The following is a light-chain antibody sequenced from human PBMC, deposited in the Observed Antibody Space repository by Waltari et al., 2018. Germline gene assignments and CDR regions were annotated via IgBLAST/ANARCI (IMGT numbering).Light chain of an antibody. V-gene: IGKV1-9*01. Sequence: NQLTQSPSSLSASVGDRVTITCRASQAISGYLAWYQQKPGKAPKLLIYAASTLQSGVPSRFSGSGSGTDFTLTISSQQPEDFATYYCQQLKSYPITFGQGTRLEIK. CDR2: AAS. CDR3: QQLKSYPIT. J-gene: IGKJ5*01. CDR1: QAISGY.